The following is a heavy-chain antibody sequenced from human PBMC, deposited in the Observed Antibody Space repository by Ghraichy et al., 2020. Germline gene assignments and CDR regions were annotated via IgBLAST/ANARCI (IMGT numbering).Heavy chain of an antibody. CDR3: ARDGDMKGGMDV. Sequence: SVKVSCKASGGTFSSYAISWVRQAPGQGLEWMGGIIPIFGTANYAQKFQGRVTITADESTSTAYMELSSLRSEDTAVYYCARDGDMKGGMDVWGQGTTVTVSS. CDR2: IIPIFGTA. D-gene: IGHD2-15*01. J-gene: IGHJ6*02. CDR1: GGTFSSYA. V-gene: IGHV1-69*13.